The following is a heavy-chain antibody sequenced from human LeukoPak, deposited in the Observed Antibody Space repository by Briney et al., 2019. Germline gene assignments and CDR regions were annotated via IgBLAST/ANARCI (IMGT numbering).Heavy chain of an antibody. J-gene: IGHJ6*03. CDR1: GFTFSSYG. D-gene: IGHD6-6*01. Sequence: GGSLRLSCAASGFTFSSYGMHWVRQAPGKGLEWVAVISYDGSNKYYADSVKGRFTISRDNSKNTLYLQMNSLRPEDTAVYYCARADSSIAARLSRSSIFNYYYYMDVWGKGTTVTVSS. CDR3: ARADSSIAARLSRSSIFNYYYYMDV. CDR2: ISYDGSNK. V-gene: IGHV3-30*03.